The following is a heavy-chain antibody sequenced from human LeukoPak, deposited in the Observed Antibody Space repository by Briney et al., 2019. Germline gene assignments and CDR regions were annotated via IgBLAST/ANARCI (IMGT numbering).Heavy chain of an antibody. CDR1: GGSISFYY. J-gene: IGHJ4*02. CDR2: IFHSGGS. CDR3: ARELVVDTSMVDY. V-gene: IGHV4-38-2*02. D-gene: IGHD5-18*01. Sequence: PSETLSLTCSVSGGSISFYYWSWIRQPPGKGLEWIGSIFHSGGSYYNPSLRSRVTMSADTSKNQFSLKLSSVAAADTAVYYCARELVVDTSMVDYWGPGTLVTVSS.